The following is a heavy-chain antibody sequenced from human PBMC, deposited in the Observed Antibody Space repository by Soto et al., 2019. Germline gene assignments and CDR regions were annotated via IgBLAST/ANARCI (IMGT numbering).Heavy chain of an antibody. Sequence: GESLKISCKGSGYSFTTYWIGWVRQMPGKGLEWMGIIYPGDSDTRYSPSFQGQVTISADKSISTAYLQWSSLKAPDTAMYYCARAGGGYCRSTSCYLFDPWGQGTLVTVSS. J-gene: IGHJ5*02. CDR3: ARAGGGYCRSTSCYLFDP. D-gene: IGHD2-2*01. CDR2: IYPGDSDT. V-gene: IGHV5-51*01. CDR1: GYSFTTYW.